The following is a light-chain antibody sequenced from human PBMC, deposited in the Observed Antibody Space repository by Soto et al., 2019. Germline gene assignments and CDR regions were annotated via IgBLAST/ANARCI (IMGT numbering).Light chain of an antibody. V-gene: IGKV1-5*03. J-gene: IGKJ1*01. CDR3: QQYPWT. CDR2: KAS. Sequence: DIQMTQSPSTLSASVGDRITITCRARQSISSWLAWYQQKPGKAPKLLIYKASSLESGVPSRFSGSGSGTEFTLTISSLQPDNFATYYCQQYPWTFGQGTKVEIK. CDR1: QSISSW.